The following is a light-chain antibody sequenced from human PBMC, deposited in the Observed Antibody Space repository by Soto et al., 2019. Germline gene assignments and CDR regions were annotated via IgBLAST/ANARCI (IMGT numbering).Light chain of an antibody. CDR1: QSVNSN. V-gene: IGKV3-15*01. J-gene: IGKJ1*01. CDR3: QQYTNWPPGT. Sequence: EIVITKSPCTMSVSPGERATLPCRASQSVNSNLAWYQQKPGQAPRLLIYGASTRATGIPARFSGSGSGTEFTLTISSLQSEDFAVYYCQQYTNWPPGTFGQGTKVDIK. CDR2: GAS.